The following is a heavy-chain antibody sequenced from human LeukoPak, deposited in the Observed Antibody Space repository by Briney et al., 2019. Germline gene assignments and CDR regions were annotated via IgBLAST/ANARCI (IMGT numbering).Heavy chain of an antibody. CDR2: IYHSGST. D-gene: IGHD5-24*01. J-gene: IGHJ4*02. Sequence: PSETLSLTCAVSGYSISSGYYWGWIRQPLGKGLEWIGSIYHSGSTFYNPSLKSRVTISVDTSKNQFSLKLRSVTAADTAVYYCERQDGYTLDFWGQGTLVTVSS. V-gene: IGHV4-38-2*01. CDR3: ERQDGYTLDF. CDR1: GYSISSGYY.